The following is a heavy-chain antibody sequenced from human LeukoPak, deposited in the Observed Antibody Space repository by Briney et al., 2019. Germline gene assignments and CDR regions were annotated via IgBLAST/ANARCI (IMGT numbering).Heavy chain of an antibody. Sequence: ASVKVSSKASGYTFTGYYMHWVRQAPGQGLEWMGWINPNSGGTNYAQKFQGRVTMTRDTSISTAYMELSRLRSDDTAVYYCARDGWYISYMDVWGKGTTVTVSS. D-gene: IGHD6-19*01. CDR2: INPNSGGT. CDR1: GYTFTGYY. J-gene: IGHJ6*03. CDR3: ARDGWYISYMDV. V-gene: IGHV1-2*02.